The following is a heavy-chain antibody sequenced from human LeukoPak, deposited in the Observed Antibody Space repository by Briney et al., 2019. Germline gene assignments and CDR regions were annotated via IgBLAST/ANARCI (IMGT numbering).Heavy chain of an antibody. D-gene: IGHD2-2*01. J-gene: IGHJ6*03. CDR1: GYTFNDYY. CDR2: INPNTGGP. V-gene: IGHV1-2*02. CDR3: ARGAPLSQIYYFYFYMDV. Sequence: ASVKVSCKASGYTFNDYYIHWVRQAPGQGLEWMGWINPNTGGPNYAQNFQGRVTITRDNSITTAYMELSRLRSDDTAMYYCARGAPLSQIYYFYFYMDVWGKGTTVTISS.